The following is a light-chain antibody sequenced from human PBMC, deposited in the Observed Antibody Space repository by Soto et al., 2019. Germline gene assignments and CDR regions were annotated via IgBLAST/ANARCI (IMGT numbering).Light chain of an antibody. CDR2: EVI. CDR1: SSDVGRYDR. CDR3: SSYTSSSTVV. V-gene: IGLV2-18*02. J-gene: IGLJ2*01. Sequence: QSALTQPPSVSGSPGQSVTISCTGTSSDVGRYDRVSWYQQPPGTAPKLMIYEVINRPSGVPDRFSGSKSGDTASLTISGLQAEDEADYYCSSYTSSSTVVFGGGTQLTVL.